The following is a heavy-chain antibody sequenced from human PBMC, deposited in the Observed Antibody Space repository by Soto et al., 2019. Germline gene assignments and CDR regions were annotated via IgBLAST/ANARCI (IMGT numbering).Heavy chain of an antibody. D-gene: IGHD6-19*01. V-gene: IGHV3-23*01. Sequence: EVQMLESGGGLVQPGGSLRLSCTASGFTFSSHVMTWVRQVPGKGLDWVSGISGSGGSTYYADSVKGRFTISRDNSKNTLYLQMNSLRADDTAVYYCAKSYNSGWTDYWGQGTLVTVSS. CDR2: ISGSGGST. J-gene: IGHJ4*02. CDR3: AKSYNSGWTDY. CDR1: GFTFSSHV.